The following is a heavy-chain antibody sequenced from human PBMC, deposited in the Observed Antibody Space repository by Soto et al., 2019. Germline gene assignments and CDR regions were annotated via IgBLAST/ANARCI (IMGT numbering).Heavy chain of an antibody. J-gene: IGHJ4*02. CDR2: IYYSGST. CDR1: GGSISSGDYY. V-gene: IGHV4-30-4*01. D-gene: IGHD6-13*01. CDR3: ASRHSSPYFDY. Sequence: QVQLQESGPGLVKPSQTLSLTCTVSGGSISSGDYYWSWIRQPPGKGLEWIGSIYYSGSTYYNPSLKIRVTISVDTSKNKFSLKLNSVTAADTAVYYCASRHSSPYFDYWGQGTLVTVSS.